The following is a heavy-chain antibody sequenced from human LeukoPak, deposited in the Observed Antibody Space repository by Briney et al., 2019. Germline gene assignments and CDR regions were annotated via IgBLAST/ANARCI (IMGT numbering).Heavy chain of an antibody. CDR2: ITSGVGIT. CDR3: LGTTDY. V-gene: IGHV3-23*01. CDR1: GFTFSNFG. D-gene: IGHD7-27*01. Sequence: PGGSLRLSCAASGFTFSNFGMNWVRQAPGKGPEWVSIITSGVGITYYADSVKGRFTVSRDNSKNTLYLQMNSLRAEDTAVYYCLGTTDYWGQGTLVTVSS. J-gene: IGHJ4*02.